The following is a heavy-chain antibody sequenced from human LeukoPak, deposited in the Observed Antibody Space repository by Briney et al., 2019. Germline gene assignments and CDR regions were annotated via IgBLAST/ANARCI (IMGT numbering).Heavy chain of an antibody. CDR2: INSDGSST. CDR1: GFTFSSYL. J-gene: IGHJ4*02. D-gene: IGHD6-19*01. Sequence: GSLRLSCAASGFTFSSYLMHWVRQAPGKGLVWVSRINSDGSSTSYADSVKGRFTISRDNAKNTLYLQMNSLRAEDTAVYYCARDPYSSGWSDYCGQGTPVIVSS. V-gene: IGHV3-74*01. CDR3: ARDPYSSGWSDY.